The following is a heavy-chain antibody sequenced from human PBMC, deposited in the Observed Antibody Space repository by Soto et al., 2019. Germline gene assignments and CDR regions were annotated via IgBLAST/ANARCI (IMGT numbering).Heavy chain of an antibody. D-gene: IGHD6-13*01. Sequence: SETLSLTCTVSGGSISSGGYYWSWIRQHPGKGLEWIGYIYYSGSTYYNPSLKSRVTISVDTSKNQFSLKLSSVTAADTAVYYGARERGGEQQLVRDDAFDIWGQGTMVTVSS. V-gene: IGHV4-31*03. CDR3: ARERGGEQQLVRDDAFDI. CDR1: GGSISSGGYY. CDR2: IYYSGST. J-gene: IGHJ3*02.